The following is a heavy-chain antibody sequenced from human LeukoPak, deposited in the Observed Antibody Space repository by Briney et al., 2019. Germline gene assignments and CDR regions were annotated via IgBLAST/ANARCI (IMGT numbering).Heavy chain of an antibody. CDR1: GFTFSSYA. D-gene: IGHD6-19*01. CDR2: ISGSGGST. CDR3: AKTSSGWYDAFDT. V-gene: IGHV3-23*01. J-gene: IGHJ3*02. Sequence: GGFLRLSCAASGFTFSSYAMSWVRQAPGKGLEWVSAISGSGGSTYYADSVKGRFTISRDNSKNTLYLQMNSLRAEDTAVYYCAKTSSGWYDAFDTWGQGTMVTVSS.